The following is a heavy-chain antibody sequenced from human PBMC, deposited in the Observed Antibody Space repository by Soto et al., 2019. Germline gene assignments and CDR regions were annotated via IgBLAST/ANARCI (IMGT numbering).Heavy chain of an antibody. CDR1: RFTFSGST. D-gene: IGHD2-21*01. CDR2: IRSRPNNYAT. CDR3: TRVEVIVGSL. V-gene: IGHV3-73*02. J-gene: IGHJ4*02. Sequence: EVQLVESGGGLVQPGGSLKLSCGASRFTFSGSTIHWVRQAYGKGLEWVGRIRSRPNNYATAYAASVKGRFTISRDDSKNTAYLQMNSLKTEDTAVYYCTRVEVIVGSLWGQGTLVTVSS.